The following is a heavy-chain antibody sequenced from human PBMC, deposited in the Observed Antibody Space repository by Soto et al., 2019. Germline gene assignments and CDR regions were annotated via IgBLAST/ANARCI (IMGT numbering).Heavy chain of an antibody. J-gene: IGHJ4*02. CDR3: AEDRTYCGGDCYVD. V-gene: IGHV1-58*01. Sequence: SVKVSCKASGFTFTSSAVQWVRLARGQRLEWIGWIVVGSGNTNYAQKFQERVTITRDMSTSTAYMELSSLRSEDTAVYYCAEDRTYCGGDCYVDWGQGTLVPVSS. CDR2: IVVGSGNT. CDR1: GFTFTSSA. D-gene: IGHD2-21*02.